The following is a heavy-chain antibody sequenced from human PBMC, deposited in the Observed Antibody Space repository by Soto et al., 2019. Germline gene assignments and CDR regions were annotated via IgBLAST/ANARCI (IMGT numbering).Heavy chain of an antibody. CDR2: IYWNDDK. V-gene: IGHV2-5*01. CDR3: SHSGGSSGSFDY. CDR1: GFSLSTSGVG. D-gene: IGHD3-22*01. Sequence: QITLKESGPTLGKPTQTLTLTCTFSGFSLSTSGVGVGWIRQPPGKALEWVASIYWNDDKSLRPSLRSRLTINKDTSKKQVVLTMTNIDHLDTDKYYLSHSGGSSGSFDYWGKGTMVIVYS. J-gene: IGHJ4*02.